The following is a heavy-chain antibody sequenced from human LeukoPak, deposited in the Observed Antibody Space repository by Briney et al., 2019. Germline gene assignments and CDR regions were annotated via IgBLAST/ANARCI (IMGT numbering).Heavy chain of an antibody. CDR3: ARRPYYYGSGSCYFDY. V-gene: IGHV4-39*01. D-gene: IGHD3-10*01. CDR1: GGSISSSSYY. Sequence: SETLSLTCTVSGGSISSSSYYWGWIRQPPGKGLEWIGSIYYSGSIHYNPSLKSRVTISVDTSKNQFSLNLSSVTAADTAIYYCARRPYYYGSGSCYFDYWGQGTLVTVSS. J-gene: IGHJ4*02. CDR2: IYYSGSI.